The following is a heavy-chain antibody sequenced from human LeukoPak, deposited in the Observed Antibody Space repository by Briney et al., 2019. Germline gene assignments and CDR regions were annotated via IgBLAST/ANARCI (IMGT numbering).Heavy chain of an antibody. V-gene: IGHV1-69*05. CDR3: AKHDYGGNLGY. Sequence: SVKVSCKASGGTFSSYAISWVRQAPGQGLEWMGRIIPIFGTANYAQKFQGRVTITTDESTSTAYMELSSLRSEDTAVYYCAKHDYGGNLGYWGQGTLVTVSS. J-gene: IGHJ4*02. D-gene: IGHD4-23*01. CDR1: GGTFSSYA. CDR2: IIPIFGTA.